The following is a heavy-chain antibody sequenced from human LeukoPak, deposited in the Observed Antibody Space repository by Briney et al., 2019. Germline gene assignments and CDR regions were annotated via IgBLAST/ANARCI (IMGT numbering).Heavy chain of an antibody. V-gene: IGHV3-33*01. D-gene: IGHD6-19*01. Sequence: GGSLRLSCAASGFTFSSYGVHWVRQAPGRGLEWVAVIWFDESNKYYADSVKGRFTISRDNSKNTLYLQVNSLRAEDTAVYYCARVETTISSGCGDHWGQGTLVTVSS. CDR3: ARVETTISSGCGDH. J-gene: IGHJ4*02. CDR2: IWFDESNK. CDR1: GFTFSSYG.